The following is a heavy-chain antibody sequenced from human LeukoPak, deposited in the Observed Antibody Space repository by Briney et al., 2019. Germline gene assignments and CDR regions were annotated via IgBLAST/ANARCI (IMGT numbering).Heavy chain of an antibody. CDR3: ALIPYCTTATCYYFDY. V-gene: IGHV3-23*01. D-gene: IGHD2-2*01. CDR2: ISGSGGST. Sequence: GGSLRLSCAASGFTVSSNYMSWVRQAPGKGLEWVSAISGSGGSTYYADSVKGRFTISRDNSKNTLYLQMNSLRSDDTAVYYCALIPYCTTATCYYFDYWGQGTLVTVSS. CDR1: GFTVSSNY. J-gene: IGHJ4*02.